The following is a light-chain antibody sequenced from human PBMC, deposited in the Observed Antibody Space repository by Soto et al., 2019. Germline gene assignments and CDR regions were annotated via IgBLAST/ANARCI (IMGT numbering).Light chain of an antibody. V-gene: IGLV1-47*01. CDR2: RND. CDR3: AAWDDSLSGVV. CDR1: SSNIGSKY. J-gene: IGLJ2*01. Sequence: QSVLTQPPSTSGTPGQSVTMSCSGSSSNIGSKYVYWYQQLPGTAPKLLIYRNDQRPSGVPDRFSGSKSGTSGSLAISELRSEDEADYYCAAWDDSLSGVVFGGGTKLTVL.